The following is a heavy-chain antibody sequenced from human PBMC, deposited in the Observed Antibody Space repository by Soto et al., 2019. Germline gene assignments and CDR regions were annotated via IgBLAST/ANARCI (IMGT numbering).Heavy chain of an antibody. Sequence: PSETLSLTCSVSGGSMRNYYWNWIRQPPGKGLEWIGYVYHSGSTNYNPSLKSRVSMSVDASRNHFSLILHSVTAADTAVYFCTSSQSTSSSPDYWGQGTLVTVSS. CDR1: GGSMRNYY. J-gene: IGHJ4*02. CDR2: VYHSGST. CDR3: TSSQSTSSSPDY. V-gene: IGHV4-59*01.